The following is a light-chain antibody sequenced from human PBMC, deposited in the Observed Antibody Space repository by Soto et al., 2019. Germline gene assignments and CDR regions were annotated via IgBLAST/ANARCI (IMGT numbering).Light chain of an antibody. J-gene: IGKJ1*01. CDR1: QSVSSNY. CDR2: GAS. V-gene: IGKV3-20*01. Sequence: EIVLTQSPGTLSLSPGERATLSCRASQSVSSNYLAWYQQRHGQAPRPLIYGASNRATGIPDRFSGSGAGTDFTLTISRLESEDFAVYYCQQYGSSPWTFGQGTQVEIK. CDR3: QQYGSSPWT.